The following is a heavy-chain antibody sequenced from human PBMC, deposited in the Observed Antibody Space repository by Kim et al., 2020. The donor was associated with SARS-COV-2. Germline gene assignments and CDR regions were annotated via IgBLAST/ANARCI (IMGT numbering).Heavy chain of an antibody. CDR2: SIGGGGAI. J-gene: IGHJ4*02. V-gene: IGHV3-15*01. D-gene: IGHD1-26*01. CDR1: GLPFSDAW. Sequence: GGSLRLSCTVSGLPFSDAWMNWVRQAPGKGLEWVGRSIGGGGAIDHAAPVKGRFVISRDDSKNTVFLQMNSLKTEDTAVYYCVYQARVSGTLNWGRGTVVTVSS. CDR3: VYQARVSGTLN.